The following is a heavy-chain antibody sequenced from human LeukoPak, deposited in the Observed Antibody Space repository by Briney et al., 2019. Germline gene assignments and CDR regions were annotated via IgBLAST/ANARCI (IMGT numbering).Heavy chain of an antibody. CDR1: GFTFSSYW. Sequence: GGSLRLSCAASGFTFSSYWMRWVRQAPGKGLEGVANVKNDGSEEYYVDSVKGRFTISRDNAKNSLFLQMNSLTVEDTAVYYCARAIRGSAVDTGDRWGQGTLVTVSS. V-gene: IGHV3-7*01. D-gene: IGHD3-10*01. J-gene: IGHJ4*02. CDR3: ARAIRGSAVDTGDR. CDR2: VKNDGSEE.